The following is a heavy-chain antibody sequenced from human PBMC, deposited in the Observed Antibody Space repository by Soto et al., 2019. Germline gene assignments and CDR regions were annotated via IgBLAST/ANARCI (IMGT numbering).Heavy chain of an antibody. D-gene: IGHD1-26*01. Sequence: QVQLVQSGAELKKPGASVNISCQASGFTFSDTIINWVRQGPGQRLEWMGWINPANGNTRYSESFQGRVTISSLSSASTAYVVLSDLTSEDTAVYYCARDIVSVGSRSNDAFDVWGQGTMITVSS. V-gene: IGHV1-3*01. CDR3: ARDIVSVGSRSNDAFDV. CDR2: INPANGNT. J-gene: IGHJ3*01. CDR1: GFTFSDTI.